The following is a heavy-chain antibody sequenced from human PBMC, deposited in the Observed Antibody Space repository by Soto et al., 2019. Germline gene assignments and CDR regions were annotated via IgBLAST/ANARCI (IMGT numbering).Heavy chain of an antibody. J-gene: IGHJ4*02. CDR3: ARHVYYDVLKKNY. Sequence: GESQKVSCKGSGYNFANYGSGWVRQKTGKGLEWMGIIYPGNSDTRYSPSFQGQVTISADTSISTAYLEWSSLKASDTAIYYCARHVYYDVLKKNYWGQGTLDTVS. CDR2: IYPGNSDT. D-gene: IGHD3-9*01. V-gene: IGHV5-51*01. CDR1: GYNFANYG.